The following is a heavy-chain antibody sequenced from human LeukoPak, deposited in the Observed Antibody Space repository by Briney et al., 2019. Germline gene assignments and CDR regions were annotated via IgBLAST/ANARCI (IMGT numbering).Heavy chain of an antibody. D-gene: IGHD1-1*01. V-gene: IGHV1-46*01. J-gene: IGHJ4*02. Sequence: ASVKVSCKASGYTFTSYNMHWVRQAPGQGLEWMGIINPSGGSTSYAQKFQGRVTMTRDTSTSTVYMELRSLRSDDTAVYYCARDRGVQLERRAFYFDYWGQGTLVTVSS. CDR3: ARDRGVQLERRAFYFDY. CDR2: INPSGGST. CDR1: GYTFTSYN.